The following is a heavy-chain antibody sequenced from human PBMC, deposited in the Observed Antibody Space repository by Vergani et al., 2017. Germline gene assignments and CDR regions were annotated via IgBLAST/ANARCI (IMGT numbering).Heavy chain of an antibody. CDR2: IKEDGSEK. V-gene: IGHV3-7*01. CDR3: ARGNSLGSY. CDR1: GFIFSSYW. D-gene: IGHD1-7*01. Sequence: EVQLVESGGGLVQPGGSLRLSYAASGFIFSSYWMHWVRQAPGKGLEWVAAIKEDGSEKQYVDSVKGRFTISRDNAKKSLYLQMNSLRGEDTAVYYCARGNSLGSYWGQGTLVTVSP. J-gene: IGHJ4*02.